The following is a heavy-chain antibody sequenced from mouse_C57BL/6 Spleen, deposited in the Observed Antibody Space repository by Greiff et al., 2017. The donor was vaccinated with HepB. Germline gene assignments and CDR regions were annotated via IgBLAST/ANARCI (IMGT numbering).Heavy chain of an antibody. Sequence: EVQRVESGAELVKPGASVKLSCTASGFNIKDYYMHWVKQRTEQGLEWIGRIDPEDGETKYAPKFQGKATITADTSSNTAYLQLSSLTSEDTAVYYCASGRLRGYYYAMDYWGQGTSVTVSS. CDR1: GFNIKDYY. CDR3: ASGRLRGYYYAMDY. CDR2: IDPEDGET. D-gene: IGHD2-4*01. V-gene: IGHV14-2*01. J-gene: IGHJ4*01.